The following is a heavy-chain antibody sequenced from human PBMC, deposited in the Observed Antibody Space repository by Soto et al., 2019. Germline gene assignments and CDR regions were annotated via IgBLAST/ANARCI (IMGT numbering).Heavy chain of an antibody. CDR3: ARDQNPGITIFGVVITPHPPYGMDV. J-gene: IGHJ6*02. CDR2: IWYDGSNK. D-gene: IGHD3-3*01. Sequence: GGSLRLSCAASGFTFSSYGMHWVRQAPGKGLEWVAVIWYDGSNKYYADSVKGRFTISRDNSKNTLYLQMNILRAEDTAVYYCARDQNPGITIFGVVITPHPPYGMDVWGQGTTVTVSS. CDR1: GFTFSSYG. V-gene: IGHV3-33*01.